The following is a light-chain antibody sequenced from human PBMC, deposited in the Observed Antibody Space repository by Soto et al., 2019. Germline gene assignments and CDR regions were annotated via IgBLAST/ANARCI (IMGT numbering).Light chain of an antibody. CDR3: LQHSGTSPKT. CDR1: QSVSSY. Sequence: IVLTQSPDTLSLSPGERATLSCRASQSVSSYLAWYQQKPGQAPRLLIYDASNRATGIPDRFSGSGSGTDFTLNITRLEPEDSAVYYCLQHSGTSPKTFAQGTKVDIK. J-gene: IGKJ1*01. CDR2: DAS. V-gene: IGKV3-11*01.